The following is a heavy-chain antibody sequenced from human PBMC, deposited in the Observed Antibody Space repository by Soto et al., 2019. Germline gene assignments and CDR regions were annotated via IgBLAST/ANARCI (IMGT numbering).Heavy chain of an antibody. D-gene: IGHD6-13*01. CDR3: ARDPSVEEAAAATGAVASGYYYYGMDV. CDR1: GFTFSDYY. J-gene: IGHJ6*02. CDR2: ISSSGSTI. Sequence: SLRLSCAASGFTFSDYYMSWIRQAPGKGLEWVSYISSSGSTIYYADSVKGRFTISRDNAKNSLYLQMNSLRAEDTAVYYCARDPSVEEAAAATGAVASGYYYYGMDVWGQGTTVTVSS. V-gene: IGHV3-11*01.